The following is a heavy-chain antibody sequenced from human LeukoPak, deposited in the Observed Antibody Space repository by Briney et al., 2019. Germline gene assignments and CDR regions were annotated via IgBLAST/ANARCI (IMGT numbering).Heavy chain of an antibody. J-gene: IGHJ4*02. CDR1: GYTFSNYA. D-gene: IGHD2-15*01. V-gene: IGHV3-30-3*01. Sequence: GSLRLSCAASGYTFSNYAVHWVRQAPGKGLEWVAVISYDGTYKYYADSVKGRFTISRDNSKNTLYLQMNSLRAEDTAVYYCARAKVVVVAAPIDYWGQGTLVTVSS. CDR3: ARAKVVVVAAPIDY. CDR2: ISYDGTYK.